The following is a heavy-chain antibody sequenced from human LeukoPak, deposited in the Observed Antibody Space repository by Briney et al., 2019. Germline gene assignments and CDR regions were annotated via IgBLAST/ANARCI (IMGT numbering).Heavy chain of an antibody. J-gene: IGHJ5*02. CDR1: GFTFGSYT. CDR2: ISPSGSST. Sequence: GGSLRLSCAASGFTFGSYTMNWVRQAPGKGLEWVSSISPSGSSTWNADSVKGRFTISRDNARNLVYLQMNSLGAEDTAIYYCGRDFGGEFGAGGPWGQGILITVSS. V-gene: IGHV3-21*01. CDR3: GRDFGGEFGAGGP. D-gene: IGHD3-10*01.